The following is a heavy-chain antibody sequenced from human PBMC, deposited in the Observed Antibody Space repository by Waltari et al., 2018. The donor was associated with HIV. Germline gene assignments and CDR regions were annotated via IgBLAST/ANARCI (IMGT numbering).Heavy chain of an antibody. CDR1: GYTSPSYA. CDR3: DYVDNYFDP. Sequence: QVQLVQSGSELKKPGASVKVACKASGYTSPSYAMNWVRQAPGQGLEWMGWINTNTGNPTYAQGFTERFVFSLDTSVSTAYLQISSLKAEDTAVYYGDYVDNYFDPWGQGTLVTVSS. J-gene: IGHJ5*02. D-gene: IGHD4-17*01. V-gene: IGHV7-4-1*02. CDR2: INTNTGNP.